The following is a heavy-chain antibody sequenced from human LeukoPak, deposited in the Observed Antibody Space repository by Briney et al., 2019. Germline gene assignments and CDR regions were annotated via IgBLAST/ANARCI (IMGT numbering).Heavy chain of an antibody. CDR2: IYYSGST. Sequence: SETLPLTCAVYGGSFSGYYWSWIRQPPGKGLEWIGYIYYSGSTNYNPSLKSRVTISVDTSKNQFSLKLSSVTAADTAVYYCARLVRYYYDSSGHYYFDYWGQGTLVTVSS. J-gene: IGHJ4*02. V-gene: IGHV4-59*08. CDR1: GGSFSGYY. CDR3: ARLVRYYYDSSGHYYFDY. D-gene: IGHD3-22*01.